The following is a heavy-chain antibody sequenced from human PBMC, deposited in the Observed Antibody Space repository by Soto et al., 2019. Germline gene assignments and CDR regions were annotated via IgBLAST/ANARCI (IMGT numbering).Heavy chain of an antibody. J-gene: IGHJ4*02. D-gene: IGHD3-16*02. CDR2: INHSGST. CDR1: GGSFSGYY. Sequence: PSETLSLTCAVYGGSFSGYYWSWIRQPPGKGLEWIGEINHSGSTNYNPSLKSRVTISVDTSKNQFSLKLSSVTAADTAVYYCARGGMITFGGVIVLFDYWGQGTLVTVPS. CDR3: ARGGMITFGGVIVLFDY. V-gene: IGHV4-34*01.